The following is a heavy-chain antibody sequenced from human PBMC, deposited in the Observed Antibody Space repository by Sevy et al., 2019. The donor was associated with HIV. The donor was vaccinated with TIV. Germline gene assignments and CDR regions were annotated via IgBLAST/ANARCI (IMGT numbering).Heavy chain of an antibody. J-gene: IGHJ4*02. D-gene: IGHD3-16*01. CDR1: GFTFNVFW. CDR2: INQDGSEI. CDR3: ARAIGIVDAF. Sequence: GGSLRLSCAASGFTFNVFWMHWVRQTPGKGLEWVANINQDGSEIYYVDAVRGRFTISRDNAKNSIYLQMNSLRAEVTAVYYCARAIGIVDAFWGQGTLVTVSS. V-gene: IGHV3-7*01.